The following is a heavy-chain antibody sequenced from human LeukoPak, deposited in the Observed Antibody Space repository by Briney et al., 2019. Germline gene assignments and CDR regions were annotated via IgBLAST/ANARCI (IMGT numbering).Heavy chain of an antibody. CDR1: GFSFSRYW. V-gene: IGHV3-74*01. D-gene: IGHD3-22*01. J-gene: IGHJ4*02. CDR3: ARLASAAYDTRFPLGDFDY. Sequence: PGGSLRLSCAASGFSFSRYWMHWVRQAPGKGLVWISRIKSDGSITNYADSVRGRFTVSRDNAKNTLYLQMNSLRAEDTAVYYCARLASAAYDTRFPLGDFDYWGQGTLVTVSS. CDR2: IKSDGSIT.